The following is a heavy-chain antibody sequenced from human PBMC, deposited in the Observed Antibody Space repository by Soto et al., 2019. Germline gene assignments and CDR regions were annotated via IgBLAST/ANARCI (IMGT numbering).Heavy chain of an antibody. CDR1: GFTFSSSA. Sequence: SVKVSCKASGFTFSSSAVQWVRQARGQRLEWIGWIVVGSGNTNYAQKFQERVTISRDMSTSTAYMELSSLRSEDTAVYYCAAYSSGWTGFVYWGQGALVTVSS. CDR3: AAYSSGWTGFVY. CDR2: IVVGSGNT. V-gene: IGHV1-58*01. D-gene: IGHD6-19*01. J-gene: IGHJ4*02.